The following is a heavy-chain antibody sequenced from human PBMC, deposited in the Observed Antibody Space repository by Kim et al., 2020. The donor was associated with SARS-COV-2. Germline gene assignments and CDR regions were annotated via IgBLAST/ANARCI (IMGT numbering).Heavy chain of an antibody. J-gene: IGHJ6*02. V-gene: IGHV4-4*02. D-gene: IGHD5-18*01. CDR3: ARGLYSYGYWGV. Sequence: NYNPSLMSRVTISVDKSKNQFALTLSSVTAAVTAVYYCARGLYSYGYWGVWGQGTTVPVSS.